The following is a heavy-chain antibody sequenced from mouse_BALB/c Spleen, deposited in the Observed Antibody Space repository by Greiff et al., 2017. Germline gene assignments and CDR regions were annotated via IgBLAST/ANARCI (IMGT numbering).Heavy chain of an antibody. V-gene: IGHV5-12-1*01. CDR1: GFAFSSYD. J-gene: IGHJ4*01. D-gene: IGHD1-1*02. CDR3: ARQGGTYTFDAMDY. CDR2: ISSGGGST. Sequence: EVQLVESGGGLVKPGGSLKLSCAASGFAFSSYDMSWVRQTPEKRLEWVAYISSGGGSTYYPDTVKGRFTISRDNAKNTLYLQMSSLKSEDTAMYYCARQGGTYTFDAMDYWGQGTSVTVSS.